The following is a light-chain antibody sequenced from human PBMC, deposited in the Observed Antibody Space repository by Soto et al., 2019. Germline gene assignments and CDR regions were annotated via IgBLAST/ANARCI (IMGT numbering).Light chain of an antibody. J-gene: IGKJ1*01. CDR1: QDIRDD. Sequence: AIHMAQFPSSVSASLGDIVTVACRTSQDIRDDLGWYQQKPGKAPKLLIFAASTLQSGVPSRFIGSGSGTHFTLNISSLQPEDVASYYCLQDHSYPWTFGQGTKV. CDR2: AAS. V-gene: IGKV1-6*01. CDR3: LQDHSYPWT.